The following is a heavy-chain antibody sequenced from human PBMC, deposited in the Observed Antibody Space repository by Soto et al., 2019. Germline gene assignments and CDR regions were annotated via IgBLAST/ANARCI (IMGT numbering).Heavy chain of an antibody. V-gene: IGHV3-74*03. CDR1: DFSLSPYW. J-gene: IGHJ4*02. CDR3: ARDLGGPNY. CDR2: LSSDGFGA. Sequence: PGGSLRLSCAASDFSLSPYWMHWVRQVPGRGLEWVARLSSDGFGAAYADSVKGRFFISRDIARNTLSLQMNSLRADDTAVYYCARDLGGPNYWGRGTSVTVPS. D-gene: IGHD3-16*01.